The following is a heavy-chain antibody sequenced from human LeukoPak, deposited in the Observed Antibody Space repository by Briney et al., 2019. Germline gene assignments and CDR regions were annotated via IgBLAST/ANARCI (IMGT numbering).Heavy chain of an antibody. CDR2: INHSGST. V-gene: IGHV4-34*01. D-gene: IGHD6-13*01. CDR1: GGSFSGYY. CDR3: ARVPSSSWDYYYYGMDV. J-gene: IGHJ6*02. Sequence: SETLSLTCAVYGGSFSGYYWSWIRQPPGKGLEWIGEINHSGSTNYNPSLKSRVTISVDTSKNLFSLKLSSVTAADTAVYYCARVPSSSWDYYYYGMDVWGQGTTVTVSS.